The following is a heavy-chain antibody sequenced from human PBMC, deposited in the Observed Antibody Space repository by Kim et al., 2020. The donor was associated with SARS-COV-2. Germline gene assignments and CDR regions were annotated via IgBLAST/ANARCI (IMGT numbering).Heavy chain of an antibody. CDR2: ST. Sequence: STSYVQKFQGRVTMSRVTSTGTVYMELSSLRPEDTAMYYCARDRNGMDVWVQGTTVTVSS. CDR3: ARDRNGMDV. V-gene: IGHV1-46*01. J-gene: IGHJ6*02.